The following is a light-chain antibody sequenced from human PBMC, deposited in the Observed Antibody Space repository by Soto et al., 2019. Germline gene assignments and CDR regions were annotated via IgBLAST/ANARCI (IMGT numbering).Light chain of an antibody. CDR2: WAS. Sequence: DIVMTQSPDSLAVSLGERATINCKSSQSVLYSSNNKNYLAWYQRKPGQPPKLLIYWASTRESGVPDRFSGSGSGTDFTLTISSLQAEDVAVYYCQQYYSTPQTFGGGTKVEIK. V-gene: IGKV4-1*01. CDR3: QQYYSTPQT. J-gene: IGKJ4*01. CDR1: QSVLYSSNNKNY.